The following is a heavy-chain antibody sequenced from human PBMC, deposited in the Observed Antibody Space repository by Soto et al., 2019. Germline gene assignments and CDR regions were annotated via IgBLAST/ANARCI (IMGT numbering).Heavy chain of an antibody. CDR1: GGSISSYY. CDR2: IYYSGST. CDR3: ARGDYYYDSSGYSISFDY. Sequence: SETLSLTCTVSGGSISSYYWSWNRQPPGKGLEWIGYIYYSGSTNYNPSLKSRVTISVDTSKNQFSLKLSSVTAADTAVYYCARGDYYYDSSGYSISFDYWGQGTLVTVSS. D-gene: IGHD3-22*01. V-gene: IGHV4-59*01. J-gene: IGHJ4*02.